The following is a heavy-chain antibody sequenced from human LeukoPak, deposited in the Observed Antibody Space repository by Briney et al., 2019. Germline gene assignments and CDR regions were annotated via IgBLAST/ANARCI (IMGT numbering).Heavy chain of an antibody. D-gene: IGHD5-18*01. Sequence: SVKVSCKASGGTFSSYAISWVRQAPGQGLEWMGGIIPIFGTANYAQKFQGRVTITTDESTSTAYMELSSLRSEDTAVYYCARLDTPMGYFDYWGKEPLVTSSP. CDR2: IIPIFGTA. CDR3: ARLDTPMGYFDY. J-gene: IGHJ4*02. V-gene: IGHV1-69*05. CDR1: GGTFSSYA.